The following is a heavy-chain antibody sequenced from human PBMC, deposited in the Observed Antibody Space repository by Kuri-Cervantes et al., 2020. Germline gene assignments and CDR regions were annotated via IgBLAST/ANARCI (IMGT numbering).Heavy chain of an antibody. V-gene: IGHV4-38-2*02. J-gene: IGHJ4*02. CDR3: ARDRPGYSYEN. CDR1: SYSISSGYY. D-gene: IGHD5-18*01. CDR2: IYHSGST. Sequence: SQTLSLTCAVSSYSISSGYYWGWIRQPPGKGLEWIGSIYHSGSTYYNPSLKSRVTISVDTSKNQFSLKLSSVTAADTAVYYCARDRPGYSYENWGQGTLVTVSS.